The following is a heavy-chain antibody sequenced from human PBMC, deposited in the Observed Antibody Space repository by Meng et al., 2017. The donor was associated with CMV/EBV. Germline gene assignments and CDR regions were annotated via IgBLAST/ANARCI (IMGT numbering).Heavy chain of an antibody. V-gene: IGHV3-74*01. J-gene: IGHJ6*02. D-gene: IGHD7-27*01. CDR3: ARGSTGELLGYGMDV. CDR1: GFTFSSYC. Sequence: GESLKISCAASGFTFSSYCMHWVRQAPGKGLVWVSRINSDGSSTSYADSVKGRFTISRDNAKNTLHLQMNSLRAEDTAVYYCARGSTGELLGYGMDVWGQGTTVTVSS. CDR2: INSDGSST.